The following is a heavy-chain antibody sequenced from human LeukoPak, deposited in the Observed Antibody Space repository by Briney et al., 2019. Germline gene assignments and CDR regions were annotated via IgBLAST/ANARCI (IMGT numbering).Heavy chain of an antibody. D-gene: IGHD1-26*01. J-gene: IGHJ3*01. CDR1: GDSISSYY. V-gene: IGHV4-59*01. Sequence: SETLSLTCTVSGDSISSYYWNWIRQPPGKGREWIGYIYYSGSSGSTYYCPSLKSRATLSLNTSKNRFSLKLNSMSAADTAMYYCARDGGYYGGAFDVWGQGTMVTVSS. CDR2: IYYSGSSGST. CDR3: ARDGGYYGGAFDV.